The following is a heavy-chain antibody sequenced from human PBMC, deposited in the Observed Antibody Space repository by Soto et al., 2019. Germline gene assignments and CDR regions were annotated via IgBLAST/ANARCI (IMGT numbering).Heavy chain of an antibody. CDR3: AGVVVATTYLTTGGTRLLNWFDP. CDR2: INHSGST. J-gene: IGHJ5*02. Sequence: PSETLSLTCAVYGGSFSGYYWSWIRQPPGKGLEWIGEINHSGSTNYNPSLKSRVTISVDASKNQFSLKLSSVTAADTAVYYCAGVVVATTYLTTGGTRLLNWFDPWGQGTLVTVSS. V-gene: IGHV4-34*01. CDR1: GGSFSGYY. D-gene: IGHD5-12*01.